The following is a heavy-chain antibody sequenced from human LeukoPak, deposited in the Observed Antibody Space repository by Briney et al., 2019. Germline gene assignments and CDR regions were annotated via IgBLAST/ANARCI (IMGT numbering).Heavy chain of an antibody. J-gene: IGHJ4*02. V-gene: IGHV4-31*03. CDR2: IYYSGST. D-gene: IGHD3-22*01. Sequence: PSETLSLTRTVSGGSISSGGYYWSWIRQRPGKGLEWIGYIYYSGSTYYNPSLKSRVTISVDTSKNQFSLKLSSVTAADTAVYYCASATYYYDSRFDYWGQGTLVTVSS. CDR3: ASATYYYDSRFDY. CDR1: GGSISSGGYY.